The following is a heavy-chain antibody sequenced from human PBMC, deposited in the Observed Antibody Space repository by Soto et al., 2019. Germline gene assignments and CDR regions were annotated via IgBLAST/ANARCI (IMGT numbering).Heavy chain of an antibody. CDR1: GYTFTSYD. J-gene: IGHJ4*02. V-gene: IGHV1-8*01. CDR3: TRGQGNH. Sequence: QVQLVQSGAEVKKPGASVRVSCKASGYTFTSYDIYWVRQATGQGLEWMGWMNPFSGNAVYTQKFQDRVTMTRDTSINTAYMEMSGLRSEATAVYYCTRGQGNHWGQGSLVTVS. CDR2: MNPFSGNA.